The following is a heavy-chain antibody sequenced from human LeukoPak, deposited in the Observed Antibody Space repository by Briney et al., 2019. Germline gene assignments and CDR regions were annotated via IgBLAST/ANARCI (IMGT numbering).Heavy chain of an antibody. CDR1: GFTFSNAW. CDR2: IKSKTDGGTT. D-gene: IGHD6-13*01. J-gene: IGHJ6*03. CDR3: TTDLAGAAAGYYYYYMDV. Sequence: GGSLRLSCAASGFTFSNAWMSWVRQAPGKGLEWVGRIKSKTDGGTTDYAAPVKGRFTISRDDSKNTLYLQMNSLKTEDTAVYYCTTDLAGAAAGYYYYYMDVWGKGTTVTVPS. V-gene: IGHV3-15*01.